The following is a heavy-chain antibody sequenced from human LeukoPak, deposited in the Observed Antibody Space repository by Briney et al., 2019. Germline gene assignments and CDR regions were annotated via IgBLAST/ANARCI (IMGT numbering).Heavy chain of an antibody. J-gene: IGHJ4*02. D-gene: IGHD7-27*01. Sequence: GATLRLTCTGSGFTFSTYGMNWVRQAPGKGLEWVSGVRGDGRTTYYADSVKGRFTVSRDNSKNTLYLQMNSLTTEDTAVYYCGRDLAWGAYDYWGQGTLVTVSS. CDR1: GFTFSTYG. CDR2: VRGDGRTT. CDR3: GRDLAWGAYDY. V-gene: IGHV3-23*01.